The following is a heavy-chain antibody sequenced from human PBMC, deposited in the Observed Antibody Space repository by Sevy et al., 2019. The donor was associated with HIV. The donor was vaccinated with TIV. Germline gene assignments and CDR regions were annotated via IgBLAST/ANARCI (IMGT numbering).Heavy chain of an antibody. J-gene: IGHJ3*02. CDR1: GGSLSDYS. V-gene: IGHV4-34*01. D-gene: IGHD2-15*01. CDR3: ARGHDVFGSFDI. Sequence: SEILSLTCAVYGGSLSDYSWNWIRQSPERGLEWIGEITHSGNTNYVTSLKSRVTISKATSKNQFSLKLNSVTAADTAVYFCARGHDVFGSFDIWGRGTGVTVSS. CDR2: ITHSGNT.